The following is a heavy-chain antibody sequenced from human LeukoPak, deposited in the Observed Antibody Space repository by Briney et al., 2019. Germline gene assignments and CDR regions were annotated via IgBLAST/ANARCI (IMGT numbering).Heavy chain of an antibody. CDR1: GFTFSSYA. D-gene: IGHD1-26*01. CDR2: ISYDGSNK. Sequence: GGSLRLSCAASGFTFSSYAMHWVRQAPGKGLEWVAVISYDGSNKYYADSVKGRFTISRDSSKNTLYLQMNSLRAEDTAVYYCASIGSPPFDYWGQGTLVTVSS. J-gene: IGHJ4*02. CDR3: ASIGSPPFDY. V-gene: IGHV3-30*04.